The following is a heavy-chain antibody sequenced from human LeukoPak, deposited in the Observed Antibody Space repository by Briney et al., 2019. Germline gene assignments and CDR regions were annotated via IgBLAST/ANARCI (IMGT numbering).Heavy chain of an antibody. Sequence: GGSLRLSCAASGFTVDSNYLSWVRQAPGKGLEWVSTIYTGGNTYYADSVKGRFTVSRDNSKNTLYLQVSSLRAEDTAVYYCAKPTWGDGDSSGWSAFDYWGQGTLVTVSS. D-gene: IGHD6-19*01. CDR2: IYTGGNT. J-gene: IGHJ4*02. CDR1: GFTVDSNY. CDR3: AKPTWGDGDSSGWSAFDY. V-gene: IGHV3-53*01.